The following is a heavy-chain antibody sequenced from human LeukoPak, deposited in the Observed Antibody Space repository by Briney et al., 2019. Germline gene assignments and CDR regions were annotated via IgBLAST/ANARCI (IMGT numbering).Heavy chain of an antibody. CDR2: INHSGST. CDR3: ARGASPPRYQPYYYYYYMDV. D-gene: IGHD2-2*01. Sequence: NASEPLSFTRSVDRASFSGYYWSWIRPPPGKELEWIGEINHSGSTNYNPSLKSRVTISVDTSKNQFSLKLSSVTAADTAVYYCARGASPPRYQPYYYYYYMDVWGKGTTVTVSS. J-gene: IGHJ6*03. V-gene: IGHV4-34*01. CDR1: RASFSGYY.